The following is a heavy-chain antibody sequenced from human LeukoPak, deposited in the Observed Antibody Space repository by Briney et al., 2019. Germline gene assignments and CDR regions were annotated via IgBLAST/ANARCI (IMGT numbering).Heavy chain of an antibody. CDR2: IYYSGST. Sequence: PSETLSLTCTVSGGSISSYYWSWIRQPAGKGLEWIGYIYYSGSTNYNPSLKSRVTISVYTSKNQFSLKLSSVTAADTAVYYCARSYYDYVWGSYRYSDYWGQGTLVTVSS. D-gene: IGHD3-16*02. V-gene: IGHV4-59*08. J-gene: IGHJ4*02. CDR1: GGSISSYY. CDR3: ARSYYDYVWGSYRYSDY.